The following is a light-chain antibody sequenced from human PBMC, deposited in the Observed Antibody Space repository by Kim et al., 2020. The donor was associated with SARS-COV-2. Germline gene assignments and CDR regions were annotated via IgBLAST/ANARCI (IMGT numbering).Light chain of an antibody. CDR1: QSVSNF. V-gene: IGKV3-11*01. Sequence: LSPRDTATLSCRASQSVSNFLAWYQQKPGQAPRLLIYDASNRAPGIPARFSGSGSGTDFTLTISSLEPEDFAVYYCQQRTNWPPFTFGQGTKLEI. CDR2: DAS. J-gene: IGKJ2*01. CDR3: QQRTNWPPFT.